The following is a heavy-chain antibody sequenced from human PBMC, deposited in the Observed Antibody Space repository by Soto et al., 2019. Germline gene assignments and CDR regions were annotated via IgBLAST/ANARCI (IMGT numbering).Heavy chain of an antibody. V-gene: IGHV4-59*01. J-gene: IGHJ4*02. CDR2: IYYSGST. Sequence: YEPLSLTCTVSGGSISSYYWSWIQQPPGKGLGWIGYIYYSGSTSYNPSLKSRVTISVDTSKDQFSLKLSSVTAADTAVYYCARRDGYPMDYFDYGGQGTRVTDSS. CDR1: GGSISSYY. D-gene: IGHD5-12*01. CDR3: ARRDGYPMDYFDY.